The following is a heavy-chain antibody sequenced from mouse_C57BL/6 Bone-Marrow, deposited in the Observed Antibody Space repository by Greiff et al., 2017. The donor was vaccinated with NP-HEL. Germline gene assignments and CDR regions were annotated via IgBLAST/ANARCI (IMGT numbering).Heavy chain of an antibody. CDR3: AREGFYYGSSRSYWYFDV. D-gene: IGHD1-1*01. V-gene: IGHV1-39*01. Sequence: VQLKESGPELVKPGASVKISCKASGYSFTDYNMNWVKQSNGKSLEWIGVINPNSGTTSYTQNFKGKAKLTVDQSSSTAYMQLNSLTSEYSAVYYCAREGFYYGSSRSYWYFDVWGTGTTVTVSS. J-gene: IGHJ1*03. CDR1: GYSFTDYN. CDR2: INPNSGTT.